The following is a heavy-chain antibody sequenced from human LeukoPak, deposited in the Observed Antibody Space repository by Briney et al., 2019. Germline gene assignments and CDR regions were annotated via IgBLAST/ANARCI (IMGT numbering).Heavy chain of an antibody. CDR3: TRNPEMQYWFDP. CDR2: TSYDGSKK. D-gene: IGHD2/OR15-2a*01. J-gene: IGHJ5*02. Sequence: GGSLRLSCTASGFSFSSSAMHWVRQTPGKGLEWVAFTSYDGSKKYYGDSVKGRFTISRDNSKNTLYLEVSTLRAEDTAVYYCTRNPEMQYWFDPWGQGTLVTVSS. V-gene: IGHV3-30*19. CDR1: GFSFSSSA.